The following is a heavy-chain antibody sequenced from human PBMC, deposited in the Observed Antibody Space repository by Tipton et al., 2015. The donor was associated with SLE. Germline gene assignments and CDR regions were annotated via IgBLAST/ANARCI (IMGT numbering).Heavy chain of an antibody. Sequence: LRLSCAASGFTFSSYAMSWVRQAPGKGLEWVAEINHSGSTNYNPSLKSRVTISVDTSKNQFSLKLSSVTAADTAVYYCARGPYSPYIWGQGTMVTVSS. J-gene: IGHJ3*02. CDR2: INHSGST. D-gene: IGHD6-13*01. CDR3: ARGPYSPYI. CDR1: GFTFSSYA. V-gene: IGHV4-34*01.